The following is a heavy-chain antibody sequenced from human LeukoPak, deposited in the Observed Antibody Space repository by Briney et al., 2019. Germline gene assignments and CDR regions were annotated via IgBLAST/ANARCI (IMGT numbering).Heavy chain of an antibody. Sequence: SETLSLTCTVSGASIGSGDSYWGWIRQPPGKGLEWVGSIYYSGSTYYNPSLKSRVTISVDTSKNQFSLKLSSVTAADTAVYYCARSPQGDFWSGYYTFDYWGQGTLVTVSS. J-gene: IGHJ4*02. V-gene: IGHV4-39*01. D-gene: IGHD3-3*01. CDR1: GASIGSGDSY. CDR2: IYYSGST. CDR3: ARSPQGDFWSGYYTFDY.